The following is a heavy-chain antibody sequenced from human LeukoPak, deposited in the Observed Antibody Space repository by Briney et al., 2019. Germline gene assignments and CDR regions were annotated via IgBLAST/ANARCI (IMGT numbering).Heavy chain of an antibody. CDR2: ISSSGSTI. D-gene: IGHD2-21*02. CDR3: ARDLRIVTAPRVSYNWFDP. CDR1: GFTFSSYE. Sequence: GGSLRLSCAASGFTFSSYEMNWVRQAPGKGLEWVSYISSSGSTIYYADSVKGRFTISRDNAKNSLYLQMNSLRAEDTAVYYCARDLRIVTAPRVSYNWFDPWGQGTLVTVSS. J-gene: IGHJ5*02. V-gene: IGHV3-48*03.